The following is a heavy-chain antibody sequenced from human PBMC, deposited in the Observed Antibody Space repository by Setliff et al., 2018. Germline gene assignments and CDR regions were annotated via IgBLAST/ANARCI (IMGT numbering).Heavy chain of an antibody. CDR3: ARWTARAVDY. J-gene: IGHJ4*02. V-gene: IGHV3-9*01. CDR1: GFTFDDYA. Sequence: PGGSLRLSCAASGFTFDDYAMHWVRQTPGKGLEWVSGISWNGGNMDYADSVKGRFTISRDNAKNSLYLQMSSLRAEDTAVYYCARWTARAVDYWGQGTLVTVSS. D-gene: IGHD6-6*01. CDR2: ISWNGGNM.